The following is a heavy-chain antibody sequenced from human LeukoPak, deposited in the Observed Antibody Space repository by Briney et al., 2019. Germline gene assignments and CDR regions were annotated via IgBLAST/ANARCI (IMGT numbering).Heavy chain of an antibody. V-gene: IGHV3-23*01. CDR2: ISGSGGST. Sequence: LGGSLRLSCAASGFTFSSYAMSWVRQAPGKGLEWVSTISGSGGSTYYADSVKGRFTISRDNSKNTLYLQMNSLRAEDTAVYYYAKEGVWGITMVRGVTGNGMDVWGQGTTVTVSS. J-gene: IGHJ6*02. D-gene: IGHD3-10*01. CDR3: AKEGVWGITMVRGVTGNGMDV. CDR1: GFTFSSYA.